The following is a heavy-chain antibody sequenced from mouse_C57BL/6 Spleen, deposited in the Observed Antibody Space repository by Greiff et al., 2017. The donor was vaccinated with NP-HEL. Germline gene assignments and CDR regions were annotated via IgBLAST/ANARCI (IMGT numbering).Heavy chain of an antibody. V-gene: IGHV1-52*01. D-gene: IGHD1-1*01. CDR3: ARGAITTVVATGFDY. CDR1: GYTFTSYW. J-gene: IGHJ2*01. Sequence: QVQLQQPGAELVRPGSSVKLSCKASGYTFTSYWMHWVKQRPIQGLEWIGNIDPSDSETHYNQKFKDKATLTVDKSSSTAYMQLSSLTSEDSAVYYCARGAITTVVATGFDYWGQGTTLTVSS. CDR2: IDPSDSET.